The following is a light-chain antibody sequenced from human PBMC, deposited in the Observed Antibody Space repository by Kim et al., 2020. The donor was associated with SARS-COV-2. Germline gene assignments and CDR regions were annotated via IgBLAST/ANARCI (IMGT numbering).Light chain of an antibody. Sequence: PGKTARLTCGGTKMGGKSVPWYQQKPGRAPVLVLYYDSNRPSGIPDRFSGSNFGDTATLTITRVESGDEADYFCQVWDTDGNHRGVFGGGTQLTVL. CDR1: KMGGKS. CDR2: YDS. CDR3: QVWDTDGNHRGV. V-gene: IGLV3-21*04. J-gene: IGLJ3*02.